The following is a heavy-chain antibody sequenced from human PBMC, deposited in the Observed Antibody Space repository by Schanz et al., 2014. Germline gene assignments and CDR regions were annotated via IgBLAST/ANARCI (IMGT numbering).Heavy chain of an antibody. J-gene: IGHJ4*02. D-gene: IGHD5-12*01. CDR2: FIVDSGNT. V-gene: IGHV3-23*01. CDR3: ASPSGYSDYGTYFDF. CDR1: GFTVSSNH. Sequence: EVQLLESGGGLVQPGGSLRLSCAVSGFTVSSNHMSWVRQAPGKGLEWVSGFIVDSGNTYYAGSVKGRFSISRDYSKNTLYLQMSSLRAEDTAIYYCASPSGYSDYGTYFDFWGQGTLVTVSS.